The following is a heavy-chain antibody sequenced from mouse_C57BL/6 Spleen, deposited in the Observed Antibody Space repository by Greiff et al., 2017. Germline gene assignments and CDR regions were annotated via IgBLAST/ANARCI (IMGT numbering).Heavy chain of an antibody. CDR3: ARGCYDVGDAMDY. CDR1: GYTFTDYN. Sequence: EVQLQQPGPELVKPGASVKISCKASGYTFTDYNMHWVKQSHGKSLEWIGDINPNNGGTIYNQKFKDKATLTVDKSSSTAYMELRSLTSEDTAVYYCARGCYDVGDAMDYWGQGTSVTVSS. V-gene: IGHV1-18*01. J-gene: IGHJ4*01. D-gene: IGHD2-12*01. CDR2: INPNNGGT.